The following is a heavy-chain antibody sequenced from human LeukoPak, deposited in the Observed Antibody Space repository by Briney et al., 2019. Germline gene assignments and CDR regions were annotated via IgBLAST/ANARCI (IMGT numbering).Heavy chain of an antibody. CDR1: GFTFRSYG. CDR3: AKDDYSSGWYTVGDY. J-gene: IGHJ4*02. V-gene: IGHV3-30*18. CDR2: ISYDGSKK. Sequence: GGSLRLSCAASGFTFRSYGMHWVRQAPGKGLEWVAVISYDGSKKYYGDSVKGRFTISRDNSKNTVYLQMNRLRAEDTAVYYCAKDDYSSGWYTVGDYWGQGTLVTVSS. D-gene: IGHD6-19*01.